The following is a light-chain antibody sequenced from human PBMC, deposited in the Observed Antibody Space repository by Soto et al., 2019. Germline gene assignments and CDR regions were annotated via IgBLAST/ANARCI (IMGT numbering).Light chain of an antibody. Sequence: NFMLTQPHSVSESPGKTVTISCTRSSGSIGSNSVQWYRQRPGSAPTIVIYEDDQRPSGVPNRFAGSIDRSSNSASLTISGLQTEDEADYCCQSYDTNTVVFGGGTKVTVL. J-gene: IGLJ2*01. CDR2: EDD. CDR3: QSYDTNTVV. V-gene: IGLV6-57*04. CDR1: SGSIGSNS.